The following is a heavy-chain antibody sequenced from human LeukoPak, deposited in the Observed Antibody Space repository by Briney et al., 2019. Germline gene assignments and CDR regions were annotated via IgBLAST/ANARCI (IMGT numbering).Heavy chain of an antibody. CDR2: INHTGST. Sequence: SETLSLTCGVSGGSFIIYYWSWIRQPPGKGLEWIGEINHTGSTNYNPSLKSRVAISVDTSKNQFSLKLSSVTAADTAVYYCAAGSYWGDYSFYFYMDVWGEGTTVTVSS. V-gene: IGHV4-34*01. CDR3: AAGSYWGDYSFYFYMDV. CDR1: GGSFIIYY. J-gene: IGHJ6*03. D-gene: IGHD1-26*01.